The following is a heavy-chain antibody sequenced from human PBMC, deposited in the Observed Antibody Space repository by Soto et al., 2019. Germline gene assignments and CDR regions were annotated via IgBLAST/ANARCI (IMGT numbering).Heavy chain of an antibody. Sequence: PGGSLRLSCAASGFTFSSYAMHWVRQAPGKGLEYVSAISSNGGSTYYANSVKGRFTISRDNSKNTLYLQMGSLRAEDMAVYYCARRRYYYDSSGLDAFDIWGQGTMVTVSS. J-gene: IGHJ3*02. CDR3: ARRRYYYDSSGLDAFDI. D-gene: IGHD3-22*01. V-gene: IGHV3-64*01. CDR1: GFTFSSYA. CDR2: ISSNGGST.